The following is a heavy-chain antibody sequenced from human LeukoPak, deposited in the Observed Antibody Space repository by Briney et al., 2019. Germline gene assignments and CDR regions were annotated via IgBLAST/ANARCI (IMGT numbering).Heavy chain of an antibody. D-gene: IGHD6-13*01. CDR2: INQDGSER. Sequence: GGSLRPSCAASGFTFSSHWMTWVRQAPGKGLEWVANINQDGSERYYVDSVKGRFTIPRDNAKNSLYLQMNSLRAEDTAVYYCARDSEYSSSFAFDIWGQGTMVTVSS. CDR1: GFTFSSHW. V-gene: IGHV3-7*01. CDR3: ARDSEYSSSFAFDI. J-gene: IGHJ3*02.